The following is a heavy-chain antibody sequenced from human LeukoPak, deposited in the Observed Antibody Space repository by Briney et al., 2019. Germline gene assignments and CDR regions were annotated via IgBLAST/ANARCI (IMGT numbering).Heavy chain of an antibody. CDR3: ARPQTLHWGSDAATDV. V-gene: IGHV3-33*01. J-gene: IGHJ6*02. CDR1: GFTFSSYG. CDR2: IWYDGSNK. Sequence: PGGSLRLSCAASGFTFSSYGMHWVRQAPGKGLEWVAVIWYDGSNKYYADSVKGRFTISRDNSKNTLYLQMNSLRAEDTAVYYCARPQTLHWGSDAATDVWGQGITVTVSS. D-gene: IGHD7-27*01.